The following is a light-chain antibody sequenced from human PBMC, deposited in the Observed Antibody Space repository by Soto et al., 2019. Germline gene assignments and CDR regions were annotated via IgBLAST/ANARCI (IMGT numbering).Light chain of an antibody. Sequence: EKVMTQSPATLSVSPGDRATLSCRSSQSVSTHLAWYQQKPGQAPRLLIYGASTRATGIPARFSGSGSGTEFTLTISSLQPDDFATYYCQQYNSYSPSTFGQGTKVDIK. V-gene: IGKV3-15*01. J-gene: IGKJ1*01. CDR3: QQYNSYSPST. CDR1: QSVSTH. CDR2: GAS.